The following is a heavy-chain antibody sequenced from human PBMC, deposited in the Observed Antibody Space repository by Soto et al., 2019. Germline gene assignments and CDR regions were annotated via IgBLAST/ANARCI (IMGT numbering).Heavy chain of an antibody. CDR2: IYYSGST. J-gene: IGHJ4*02. CDR3: ARQWTSVVTQAYFDS. Sequence: KTSETLSLPCTVTGDSINNRSDYWGWIRQPPGKGVEWIGSIYYSGSTYNTPSLKSRVTMSVDTSKNQFSLKLRSVTAADTALYYCARQWTSVVTQAYFDSWGQGSLVTVSS. V-gene: IGHV4-39*01. D-gene: IGHD2-21*02. CDR1: GDSINNRSDY.